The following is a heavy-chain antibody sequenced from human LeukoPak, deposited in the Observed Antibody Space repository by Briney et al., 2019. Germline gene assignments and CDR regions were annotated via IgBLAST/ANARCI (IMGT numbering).Heavy chain of an antibody. CDR3: SKDLQYYGSGSYKYYYYYHMEG. V-gene: IGHV1-2*02. Sequence: ASVKVSCKASGYTFTGYYMHWVRQAPGQGLEWMGWINPNSGGTNYAQKFQGRVTMTRDTSIRTAYMELSRLRYDDTAVHYCSKDLQYYGSGSYKYYYYYHMEGWGKGATVTISS. CDR2: INPNSGGT. D-gene: IGHD3-10*01. CDR1: GYTFTGYY. J-gene: IGHJ6*03.